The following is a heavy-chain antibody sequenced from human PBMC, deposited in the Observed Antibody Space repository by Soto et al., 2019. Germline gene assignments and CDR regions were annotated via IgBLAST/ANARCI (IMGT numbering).Heavy chain of an antibody. CDR2: ISGSGGST. J-gene: IGHJ4*02. CDR3: ARDKREQQLVFVFDY. Sequence: GGSLRLSCAASGFTFSSYAMSWVRQAPGKGLEWVSAISGSGGSTYYADSVKGRFTISRDNSKNTLYLQMNSLRAEDTAVYYCARDKREQQLVFVFDYWGQGTLVTVSS. V-gene: IGHV3-23*01. D-gene: IGHD6-13*01. CDR1: GFTFSSYA.